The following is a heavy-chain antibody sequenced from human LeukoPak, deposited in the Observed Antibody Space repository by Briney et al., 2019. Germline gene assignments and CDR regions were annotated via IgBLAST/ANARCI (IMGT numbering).Heavy chain of an antibody. J-gene: IGHJ4*02. Sequence: GSLRLSFAASGFPFSSYPMSWVRPAPGKGLQWVSAITGGGGSAYYGDSVKGRFTISRDNSKSTLYLQTNSLRAEDTGIYYCAARPLMPPRFDYWGQGTLVTVSS. V-gene: IGHV3-23*01. D-gene: IGHD2-2*01. CDR2: ITGGGGSA. CDR1: GFPFSSYP. CDR3: AARPLMPPRFDY.